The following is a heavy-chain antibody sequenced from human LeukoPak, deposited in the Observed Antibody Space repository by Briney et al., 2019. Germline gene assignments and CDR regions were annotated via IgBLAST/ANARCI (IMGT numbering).Heavy chain of an antibody. CDR2: ISSNGAGT. Sequence: GGSLRLSCAASGFTISTYAMHWVRQAPGKGLEFVSGISSNGAGTYYANSVKGRFTISRDNSKNTLYLQMNSLRAEDTAVYYCGKGRTGYSYGYGIDSWGQGTLVTVSS. D-gene: IGHD5-18*01. J-gene: IGHJ4*02. V-gene: IGHV3-64*01. CDR1: GFTISTYA. CDR3: GKGRTGYSYGYGIDS.